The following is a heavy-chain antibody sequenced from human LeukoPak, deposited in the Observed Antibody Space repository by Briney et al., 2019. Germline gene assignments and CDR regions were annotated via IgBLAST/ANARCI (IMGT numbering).Heavy chain of an antibody. D-gene: IGHD2-2*01. CDR1: GFSFSSYW. J-gene: IGHJ4*02. Sequence: GGSLRLSCAASGFSFSSYWMTWVRQAPGKGLEWVANIKQDGSQKYYVDAVKGRFTISRDNAKNSLYLQMNSLRAEDTAVYYCVSTGSQLDYWGQGTLVTVSS. V-gene: IGHV3-7*01. CDR3: VSTGSQLDY. CDR2: IKQDGSQK.